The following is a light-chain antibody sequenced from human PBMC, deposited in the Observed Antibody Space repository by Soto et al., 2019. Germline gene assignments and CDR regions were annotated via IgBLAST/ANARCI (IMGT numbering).Light chain of an antibody. Sequence: AIQMTQSPPSLSASVGDRVILTCRASQDIRVDVGWLQHRPGHAPNLLIYAASTLHTGVPSTFTGSGSGTDFTLTINDLQPEDVATYFCLQDYDFPYTFGQGTKLEI. V-gene: IGKV1-6*01. J-gene: IGKJ2*01. CDR3: LQDYDFPYT. CDR2: AAS. CDR1: QDIRVD.